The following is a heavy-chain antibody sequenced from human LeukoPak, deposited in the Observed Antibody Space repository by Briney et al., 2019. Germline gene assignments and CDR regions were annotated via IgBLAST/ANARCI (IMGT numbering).Heavy chain of an antibody. J-gene: IGHJ4*02. CDR2: ISGGTT. Sequence: GGSLRLSCTASGFTFGDYLMGWFRQAPGKGLEWIGFISGGTTEYAASVKGRFTISRDDSTSIAYLQMNSLTTEDTAVYYCSRGSGWLSVYWGQGTLVTVSS. CDR1: GFTFGDYL. CDR3: SRGSGWLSVY. D-gene: IGHD6-19*01. V-gene: IGHV3-49*03.